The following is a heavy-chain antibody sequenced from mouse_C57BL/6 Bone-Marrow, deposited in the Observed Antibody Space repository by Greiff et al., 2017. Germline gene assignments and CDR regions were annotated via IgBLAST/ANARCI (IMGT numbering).Heavy chain of an antibody. CDR1: GFTFSSYG. V-gene: IGHV5-6*01. J-gene: IGHJ4*01. Sequence: EVKVVESGGDLVKPGGSLKLSCAASGFTFSSYGMSWVRQTPDKRLEWVATSSSGGSYTYYPDSVKGRFTITRDNAKNTLYLQMSSLKSEDTAMYYCARQRYYAMDYWGQGTSVTVSS. CDR3: ARQRYYAMDY. CDR2: SSSGGSYT.